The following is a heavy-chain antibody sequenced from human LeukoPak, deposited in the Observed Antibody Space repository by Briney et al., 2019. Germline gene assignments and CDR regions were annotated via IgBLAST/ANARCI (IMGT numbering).Heavy chain of an antibody. CDR2: INHRGTT. J-gene: IGHJ4*02. D-gene: IGHD3-10*01. V-gene: IGHV4-34*01. Sequence: PSETLSLTCAVYGGSFSGYYWSWIRQPPGKGLEWIGEINHRGTTYYNPSLKSRVTISVATSRNQFSLSLTSVTVADTAVYFCARDSYGSGSNHDYWGQGILVTVSS. CDR1: GGSFSGYY. CDR3: ARDSYGSGSNHDY.